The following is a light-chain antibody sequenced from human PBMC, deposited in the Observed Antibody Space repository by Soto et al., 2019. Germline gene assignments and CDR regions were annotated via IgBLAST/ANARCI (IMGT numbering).Light chain of an antibody. J-gene: IGKJ1*01. CDR2: DAS. V-gene: IGKV3-20*01. CDR1: QSVSSNY. CDR3: QHYGRARPSWT. Sequence: EIVLTQSPGTLSLSPGERATLSCRASQSVSSNYLAWYQQKPGQPPRLLISDASSRATGIPDRFSGSGSGTDFTLTISGLEPEDFAVYYCQHYGRARPSWTFGQGTKVEIK.